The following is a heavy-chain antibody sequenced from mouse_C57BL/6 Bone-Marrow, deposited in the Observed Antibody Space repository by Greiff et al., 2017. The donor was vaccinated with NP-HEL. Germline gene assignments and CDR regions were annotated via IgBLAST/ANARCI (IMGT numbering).Heavy chain of an antibody. CDR1: GFNIKDDY. V-gene: IGHV14-4*01. Sequence: EVKLVESGAELVRPGASVKLSCTASGFNIKDDYMHWVKQRPEQGLEWIGWIDPENGDTEYASKFQGKATITADTSSNTAYLQLSSLTSEDTAVFYGTTGSGTWYFDYWGQGTTLTVSS. CDR2: IDPENGDT. CDR3: TTGSGTWYFDY. J-gene: IGHJ2*01. D-gene: IGHD4-1*01.